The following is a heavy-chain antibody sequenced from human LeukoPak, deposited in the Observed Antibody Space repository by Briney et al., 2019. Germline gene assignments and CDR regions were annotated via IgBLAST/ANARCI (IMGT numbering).Heavy chain of an antibody. D-gene: IGHD3-16*01. CDR1: GGSFSGYY. CDR2: INHSGST. J-gene: IGHJ4*02. Sequence: SETLSLTCAVYGGSFSGYYWSWIRQPPGKGLEWIGEINHSGSTNYNPSLTSRVTISVDTSKNHFSLRLSSVTATDTAVYYCARTRLWPTGTFDYWGQGTLVTVSS. CDR3: ARTRLWPTGTFDY. V-gene: IGHV4-34*01.